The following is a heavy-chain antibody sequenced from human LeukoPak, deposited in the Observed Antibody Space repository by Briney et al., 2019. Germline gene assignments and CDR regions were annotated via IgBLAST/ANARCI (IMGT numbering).Heavy chain of an antibody. Sequence: PGGSLRLSCAASGFTFSSYWMSWVRQAPGKGLEWVANIKQDGSEKYYVDSVKGRFTISRDNAKNSLYLQMNSLRAEDTAVYYCASSRVYGYHDYWGQGTLVTVSS. D-gene: IGHD5-18*01. J-gene: IGHJ4*02. CDR3: ASSRVYGYHDY. CDR1: GFTFSSYW. V-gene: IGHV3-7*05. CDR2: IKQDGSEK.